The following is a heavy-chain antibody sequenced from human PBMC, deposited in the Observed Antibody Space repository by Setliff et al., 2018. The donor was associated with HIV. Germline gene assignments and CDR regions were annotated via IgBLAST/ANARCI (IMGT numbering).Heavy chain of an antibody. Sequence: ASVKVSCKASGYTFTGYYMHWVRQAPGQGLEWVGRINPNSGGTNYAQKFQGRVTMTRDTSISTAYMELSRLRSDDTAVYYCARPGYYDSSGPYAFDIWGQGTMVTVSS. J-gene: IGHJ3*02. CDR3: ARPGYYDSSGPYAFDI. CDR1: GYTFTGYY. D-gene: IGHD3-22*01. V-gene: IGHV1-2*06. CDR2: INPNSGGT.